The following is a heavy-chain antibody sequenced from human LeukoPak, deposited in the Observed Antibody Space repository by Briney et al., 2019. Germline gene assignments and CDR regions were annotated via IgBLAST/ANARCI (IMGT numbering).Heavy chain of an antibody. CDR1: GFTFSSYA. Sequence: PGGSLRLSCAASGFTFSSYAMGWVRQAPGKGLEWVSAISGSGGSTYYADSVKGRFTISRDNSKNTLYLQMNSLRAEDTAVYYCATDYSYGYDYWGQGTLVTVSS. D-gene: IGHD5-18*01. V-gene: IGHV3-23*01. CDR2: ISGSGGST. CDR3: ATDYSYGYDY. J-gene: IGHJ4*02.